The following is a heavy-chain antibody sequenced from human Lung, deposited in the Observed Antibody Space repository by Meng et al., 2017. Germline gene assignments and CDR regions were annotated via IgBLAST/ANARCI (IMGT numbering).Heavy chain of an antibody. CDR1: GYNFPDYY. CDR2: IDPKSGDT. D-gene: IGHD6-13*01. CDR3: ARDEDISAAGKLFGDY. J-gene: IGHJ4*02. Sequence: QVRLVRSGAEVKKPGASVKVSCKPSGYNFPDYYIHWVRLAPGQGLEWMGHIDPKSGDTRYAQKFQGRVTMTGDTSIGTAYMELTGLRSDDTALYYCARDEDISAAGKLFGDYWGQGTLVTVSS. V-gene: IGHV1-2*06.